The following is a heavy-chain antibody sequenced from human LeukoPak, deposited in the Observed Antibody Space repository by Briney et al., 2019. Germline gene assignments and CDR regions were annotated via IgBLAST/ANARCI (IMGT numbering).Heavy chain of an antibody. CDR2: VYYSENT. CDR3: ATFSDYGGNFFDY. D-gene: IGHD4-23*01. CDR1: GGSISSFY. Sequence: SETLSLTCTVSGGSISSFYWSWIRQPPGKGLEFLGYVYYSENTNNNFSLKSRVAISLDTSKNQFSLKLSSVTAADTAVYYCATFSDYGGNFFDYWGQGTLVTVSS. V-gene: IGHV4-59*08. J-gene: IGHJ4*02.